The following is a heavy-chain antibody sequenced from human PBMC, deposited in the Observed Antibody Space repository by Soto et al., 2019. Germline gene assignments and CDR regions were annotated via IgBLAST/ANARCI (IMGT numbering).Heavy chain of an antibody. J-gene: IGHJ6*02. V-gene: IGHV1-69*01. CDR2: SIPIFGTA. D-gene: IGHD5-12*01. CDR1: GGTFNNYP. CDR3: ERGRGYSGDDHYYYFDMDV. Sequence: QVQLVQSGAEVKKPGSSGKVSCKASGGTFNNYPITWVRQAPGEGLEWMGGSIPIFGTANYAQKFQGRVTISVDESTSTAYMELSSLRSEDTAVYYCERGRGYSGDDHYYYFDMDVWGQGTTVTVSS.